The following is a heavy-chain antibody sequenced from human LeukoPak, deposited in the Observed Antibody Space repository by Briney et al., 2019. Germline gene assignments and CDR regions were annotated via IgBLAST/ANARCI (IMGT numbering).Heavy chain of an antibody. CDR1: GFTFSNCA. J-gene: IGHJ5*02. D-gene: IGHD1-1*01. Sequence: GGSLRLSCAVSGFTFSNCAMHWVRQAPGKGLQLVSGISGNGETTYYADSVKGQFTISRDNSNNTLYLQMNSLRADDTAVYYCAKPNWNPETDWFDPWGQGTLVTVSS. V-gene: IGHV3-23*01. CDR3: AKPNWNPETDWFDP. CDR2: ISGNGETT.